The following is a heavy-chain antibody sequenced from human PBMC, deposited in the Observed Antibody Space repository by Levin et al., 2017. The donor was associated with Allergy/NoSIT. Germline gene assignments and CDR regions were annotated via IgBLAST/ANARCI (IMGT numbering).Heavy chain of an antibody. D-gene: IGHD6-19*01. CDR3: ARGTPMRHSSGWIANWFDP. CDR2: VYYSGTT. V-gene: IGHV4-59*11. CDR1: GGPIRGPY. J-gene: IGHJ5*02. Sequence: SQTLSLTCAVSGGPIRGPYWSWIRQFPGNGLEWIGYVYYSGTTNCNPSLKSRVTISVDTSKNQFSLRLNSVTPADTAVYYCARGTPMRHSSGWIANWFDPWGQGTLVTVSS.